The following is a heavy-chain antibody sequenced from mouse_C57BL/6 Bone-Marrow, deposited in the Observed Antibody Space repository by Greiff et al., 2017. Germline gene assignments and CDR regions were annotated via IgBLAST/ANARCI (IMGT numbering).Heavy chain of an antibody. CDR1: GYSFTGYY. D-gene: IGHD2-12*01. CDR2: INPSTGGT. Sequence: EVQLKQSGPELVKPGASVKISCKASGYSFTGYYMHWVKQSSEKSLEWIGEINPSTGGTSYNQKFKGKATLTVDKSSSTAYMQLKSLTSEDSAVYYCARDYYKALDYWGQGTTLTVSS. CDR3: ARDYYKALDY. J-gene: IGHJ2*01. V-gene: IGHV1-43*01.